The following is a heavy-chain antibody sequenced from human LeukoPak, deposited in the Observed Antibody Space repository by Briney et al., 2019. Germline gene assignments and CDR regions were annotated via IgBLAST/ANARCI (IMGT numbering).Heavy chain of an antibody. CDR3: ARARSSYGYGDAFDI. J-gene: IGHJ3*02. V-gene: IGHV3-48*01. Sequence: GGSLRLSCAASGFSFSTYEFHWVRHAPGKGLEWVSYISASGQTIYYADSVKGRFTISRDNSKNTLYLQMNSLRAEDTAVYYCARARSSYGYGDAFDIWGQGTMVTVSS. CDR2: ISASGQTI. CDR1: GFSFSTYE. D-gene: IGHD5-18*01.